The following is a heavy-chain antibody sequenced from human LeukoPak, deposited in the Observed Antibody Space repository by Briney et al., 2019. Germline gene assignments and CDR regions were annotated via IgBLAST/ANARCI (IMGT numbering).Heavy chain of an antibody. CDR3: AKKASRVPGNDAYDI. J-gene: IGHJ3*02. D-gene: IGHD4/OR15-4a*01. V-gene: IGHV3-23*01. CDR1: GFTFSDYS. CDR2: VNFGGHMA. Sequence: GGSLRLSCVASGFTFSDYSMVWVRQAPGRGPEWVSGVNFGGHMADYAASVRGRFTISRDNSKNTVYLQVNSLRVDDTAVYFCAKKASRVPGNDAYDIWGQGTQVTVSS.